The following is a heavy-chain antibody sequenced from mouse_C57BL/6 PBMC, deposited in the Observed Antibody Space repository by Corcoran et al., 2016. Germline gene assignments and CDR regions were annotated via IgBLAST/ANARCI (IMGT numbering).Heavy chain of an antibody. CDR2: INPNNGGT. D-gene: IGHD1-1*01. CDR3: ARKSTTVGPMDY. V-gene: IGHV1-22*01. J-gene: IGHJ4*01. Sequence: EVQLQQSGPELVKPGASVKMSCKASGYTFIDYNMHWVKQSHGKSLEWIGYINPNNGGTSYNQKFKGKATLTVNKSSSTAYMELRSLTSEDSAVYYCARKSTTVGPMDYWGQGTSVTVSS. CDR1: GYTFIDYN.